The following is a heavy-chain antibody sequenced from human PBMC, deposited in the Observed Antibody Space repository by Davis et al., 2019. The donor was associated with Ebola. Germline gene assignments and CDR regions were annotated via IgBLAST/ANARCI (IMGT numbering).Heavy chain of an antibody. J-gene: IGHJ4*02. Sequence: PGGSLRLSCAASGFTFNSNAMSWVRQAPGKGLEWVSLISGSGGTTYYADSVKGRFTISRDNSKNTLYLQMNSLRVEDTAVYYCAKQGEVTPGQKYFDSWGQGILVTVSS. CDR1: GFTFNSNA. D-gene: IGHD1-1*01. V-gene: IGHV3-23*01. CDR3: AKQGEVTPGQKYFDS. CDR2: ISGSGGTT.